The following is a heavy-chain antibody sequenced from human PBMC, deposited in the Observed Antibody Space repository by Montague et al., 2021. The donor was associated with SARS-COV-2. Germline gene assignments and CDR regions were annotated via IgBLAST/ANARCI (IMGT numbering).Heavy chain of an antibody. CDR2: FYYTVNT. CDR3: ARQTTLLRGRAPPGV. D-gene: IGHD3-10*01. V-gene: IGHV4-39*01. CDR1: GGSISSTAYY. J-gene: IGHJ6*02. Sequence: SETLSLTCTVSGGSISSTAYYWGWIRQPPGKGLEWIGSFYYTVNTYYNPSLKSRVTISVDASKNQFSLTLSSVSAADTAVYYCARQTTLLRGRAPPGVWGQGTTVTVSS.